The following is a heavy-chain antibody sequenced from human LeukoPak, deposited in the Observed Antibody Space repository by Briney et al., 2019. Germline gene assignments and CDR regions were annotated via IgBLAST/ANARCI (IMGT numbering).Heavy chain of an antibody. CDR2: INHSGST. V-gene: IGHV4-34*01. D-gene: IGHD3-9*01. J-gene: IGHJ5*02. CDR1: GGSFSGYY. CDR3: AREGVPYYDILTGYYPNWFDP. Sequence: PSETLSLTCAVYGGSFSGYYWSWIRQPPGKGLEWIGEINHSGSTNYNPSLKSRVTISVDTSKNQFSLKLSSVTAADTAVYYCAREGVPYYDILTGYYPNWFDPWGQGTLVTVSS.